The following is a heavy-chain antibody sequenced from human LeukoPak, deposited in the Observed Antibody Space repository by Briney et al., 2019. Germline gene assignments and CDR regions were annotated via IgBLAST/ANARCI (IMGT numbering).Heavy chain of an antibody. Sequence: PGGSLRLSCAASGFTFSSYAMHWVRQAPGKGLEWVAFIRYDGSNKYYADSVKGRFTISRDNSKNTLYLQMNSLRAEDTAVYYCASAYYYDSSASPVGDYWGQGTLVTVSS. CDR3: ASAYYYDSSASPVGDY. CDR1: GFTFSSYA. J-gene: IGHJ4*02. V-gene: IGHV3-30*02. CDR2: IRYDGSNK. D-gene: IGHD3-22*01.